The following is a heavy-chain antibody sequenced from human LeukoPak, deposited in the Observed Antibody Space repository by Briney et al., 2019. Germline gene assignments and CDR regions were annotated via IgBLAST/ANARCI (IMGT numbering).Heavy chain of an antibody. D-gene: IGHD3-3*01. J-gene: IGHJ4*02. Sequence: GGSLRLSCAASGFTFSSYAMSWVRQAPGKGLEWVSAISGSGGSTYYADSVKGRFTISRDNSKNTLYLQMNSLRAEDTALYYCARDPGVVAFHYFDFWGQGTLVTVSS. CDR1: GFTFSSYA. CDR3: ARDPGVVAFHYFDF. V-gene: IGHV3-23*01. CDR2: ISGSGGST.